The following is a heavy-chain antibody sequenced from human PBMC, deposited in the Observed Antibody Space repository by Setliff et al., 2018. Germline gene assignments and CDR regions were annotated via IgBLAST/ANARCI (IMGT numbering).Heavy chain of an antibody. Sequence: SETLSLTCAVYGGSFSGYYWSWIRQPPGKGLEWIGSVHYSGTTYYNPSLKSRVTLSVDTSKNQFSLKLSSVTAADTAVYYCARMTGFQYIDVWGKGTTVTVSS. V-gene: IGHV4-34*01. CDR2: VHYSGTT. CDR3: ARMTGFQYIDV. CDR1: GGSFSGYY. J-gene: IGHJ6*03. D-gene: IGHD3-3*01.